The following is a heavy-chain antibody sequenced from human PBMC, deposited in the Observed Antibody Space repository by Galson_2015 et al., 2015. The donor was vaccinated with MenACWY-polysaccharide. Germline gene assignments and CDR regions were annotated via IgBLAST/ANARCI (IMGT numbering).Heavy chain of an antibody. CDR3: AKDTGPGEYAYSWGTFDI. CDR1: GFTFSSYA. V-gene: IGHV3-23*01. J-gene: IGHJ3*02. Sequence: SLRLSCAASGFTFSSYAMSWARQAPGKGLEWVSGVSASGGSTVYTDSAKGRFTMSRDNSKRLLYLQMNSLRAEDTAVYYCAKDTGPGEYAYSWGTFDIWGRGTMVTVSS. D-gene: IGHD3-10*01. CDR2: VSASGGST.